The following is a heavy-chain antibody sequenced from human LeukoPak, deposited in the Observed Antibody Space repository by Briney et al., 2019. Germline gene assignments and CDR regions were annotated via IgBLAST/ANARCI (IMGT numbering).Heavy chain of an antibody. CDR1: GFTFSSYS. CDR3: ARESQLVLPYYMDV. V-gene: IGHV3-48*01. J-gene: IGHJ6*03. Sequence: PGRSLRLSCAASGFTFSSYSMNWVRQAPGKGLEWVSYISSSSSTIYYADSVKGRFTISRDNAKNSLYLQMNSLRAEDTAVYYCARESQLVLPYYMDVWGKGTTVTVSS. CDR2: ISSSSSTI. D-gene: IGHD6-6*01.